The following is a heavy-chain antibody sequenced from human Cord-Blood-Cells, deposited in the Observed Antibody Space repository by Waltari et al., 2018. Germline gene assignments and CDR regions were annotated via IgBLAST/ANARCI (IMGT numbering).Heavy chain of an antibody. CDR2: INAGNGNT. J-gene: IGHJ5*02. Sequence: QVQLVQSGAEVKKPGASVKVSCKASGYTFTSYAMHWVRKAPGQRLEWMGWINAGNGNTKYSQKFQGRVTITRDTSASTAYMELSSLRSEDTAVYYCARGVGEQQLVQNWFDPWGQGTLVTVSS. D-gene: IGHD6-13*01. V-gene: IGHV1-3*01. CDR3: ARGVGEQQLVQNWFDP. CDR1: GYTFTSYA.